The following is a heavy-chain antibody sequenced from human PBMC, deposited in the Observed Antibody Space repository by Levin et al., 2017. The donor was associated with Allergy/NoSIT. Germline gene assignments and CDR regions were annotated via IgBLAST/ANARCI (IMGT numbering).Heavy chain of an antibody. CDR2: IYYSGNT. CDR1: GDSISSRSSY. V-gene: IGHV4-39*01. J-gene: IGHJ4*02. D-gene: IGHD2-2*01. CDR3: ARYCSSSSCDAEGGFDY. Sequence: PSETLSLTCTVSGDSISSRSSYWGWIRQPPGKGLEWIGSIYYSGNTFYNPSLKSRVTMSVDTSKNQFSLKLNSVTAADTAVYYCARYCSSSSCDAEGGFDYWGQGTLVTVSS.